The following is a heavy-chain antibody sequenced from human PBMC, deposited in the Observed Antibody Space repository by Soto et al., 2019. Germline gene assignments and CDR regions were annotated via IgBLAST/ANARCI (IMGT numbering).Heavy chain of an antibody. CDR2: IIPIFGTA. CDR3: ARRITGTTHYYYGMDV. Sequence: SVKVSCKASGGTFSSYAISWVRQAPGQGLEWMGGIIPIFGTANYAQKFQGRVTITADESTSTAYMELSSLRSEDTAVYYCARRITGTTHYYYGMDVWGQGTTVTVSS. CDR1: GGTFSSYA. J-gene: IGHJ6*02. V-gene: IGHV1-69*13. D-gene: IGHD1-7*01.